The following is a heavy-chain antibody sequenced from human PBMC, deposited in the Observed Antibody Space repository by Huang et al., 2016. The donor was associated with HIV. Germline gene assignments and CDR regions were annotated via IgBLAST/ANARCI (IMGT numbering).Heavy chain of an antibody. CDR3: ARLPFDYVWGTQRQTALDELDV. J-gene: IGHJ3*01. CDR1: GGSVNSGFYY. D-gene: IGHD3-16*01. V-gene: IGHV4-39*01. Sequence: QLQLQESGPGLVRPSETLSLTCSVSGGSVNSGFYYWGWIRQPPGKGLEWIASVFDGGNAFYTPSLKSRVSMSVDTSKKRFSLNLSSVTAADTAVYFCARLPFDYVWGTQRQTALDELDVWGQGTMVTVSS. CDR2: VFDGGNA.